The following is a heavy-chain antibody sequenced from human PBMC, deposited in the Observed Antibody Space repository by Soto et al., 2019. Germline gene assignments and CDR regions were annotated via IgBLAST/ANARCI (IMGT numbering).Heavy chain of an antibody. J-gene: IGHJ6*02. CDR3: ARGRWQLPYYYYGMDV. Sequence: SETLSLTCTVSGGSISSYYWSWIRQPPGKGLEWIGYIYYSGSTNYNPSLKSRVTISVDTSKNQFSLKLSSVTAADTAVYYCARGRWQLPYYYYGMDVWGQGTTVTVSS. V-gene: IGHV4-59*01. CDR1: GGSISSYY. D-gene: IGHD2-15*01. CDR2: IYYSGST.